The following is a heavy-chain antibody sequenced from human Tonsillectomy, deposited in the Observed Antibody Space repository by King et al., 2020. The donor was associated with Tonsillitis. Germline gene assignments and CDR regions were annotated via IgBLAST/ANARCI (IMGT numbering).Heavy chain of an antibody. CDR3: AKRFGANSGAFDY. D-gene: IGHD4/OR15-4a*01. CDR1: GFTFSSYA. Sequence: VQLVESGGGLVQPGESLRLSCAASGFTFSSYAMSWVRQAPGKALELVSGISNIDDITYYTDSVKGRFTISRDISKNTLYLLMTSLRAEDTAVYYCAKRFGANSGAFDYWGQGTLVSVSS. V-gene: IGHV3-23*04. CDR2: ISNIDDIT. J-gene: IGHJ4*02.